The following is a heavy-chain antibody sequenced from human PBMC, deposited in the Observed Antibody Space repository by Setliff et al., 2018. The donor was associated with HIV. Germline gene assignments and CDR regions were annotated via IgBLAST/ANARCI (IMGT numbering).Heavy chain of an antibody. CDR1: GYTFTDYG. V-gene: IGHV7-4-1*01. CDR2: INTNNGNP. Sequence: WASVKVSCKASGYTFTDYGINWVRQAPGQGLEWMGWINTNNGNPTYAQGFTGRFVFSSDTSVRTAYLQIVGLKAEDTAVYFCARDDYANTDLDFWVPGTLVTVSS. CDR3: ARDDYANTDLDF. D-gene: IGHD4-17*01. J-gene: IGHJ4*02.